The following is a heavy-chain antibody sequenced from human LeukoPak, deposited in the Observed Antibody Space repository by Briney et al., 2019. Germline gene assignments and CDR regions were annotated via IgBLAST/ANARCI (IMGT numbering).Heavy chain of an antibody. V-gene: IGHV3-21*01. CDR2: ISSSSSYI. D-gene: IGHD1-26*01. Sequence: GGSLRLSCAASGFTFSSYSMNWVRQAPGKGLEWVSSISSSSSYIYYADSVKGRFTISRDNAKNSLYLQMNSLRAEDTAVYYCASLRVINSGSYYGVFGGPRAVIWGQGTMVTVSS. J-gene: IGHJ3*02. CDR3: ASLRVINSGSYYGVFGGPRAVI. CDR1: GFTFSSYS.